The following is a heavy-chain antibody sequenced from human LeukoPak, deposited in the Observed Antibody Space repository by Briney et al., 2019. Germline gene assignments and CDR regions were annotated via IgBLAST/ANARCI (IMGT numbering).Heavy chain of an antibody. D-gene: IGHD2-15*01. CDR1: GDSVSSNSAA. V-gene: IGHV6-1*01. J-gene: IGHJ6*02. CDR2: TYYRSKWYD. Sequence: SQTLSLTCAISGDSVSSNSAAWIWIRQSPSRGLEWLGRTYYRSKWYDDYAVSVKSRITINPDTSKNQFSLQLNSVTPEDTAVYYCARTRYCSGGSCYYGMDVWGQETTVTVSS. CDR3: ARTRYCSGGSCYYGMDV.